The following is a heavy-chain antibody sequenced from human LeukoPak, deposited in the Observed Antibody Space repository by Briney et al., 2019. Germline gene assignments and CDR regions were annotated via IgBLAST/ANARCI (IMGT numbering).Heavy chain of an antibody. CDR3: ARGPGGGDYVWGSYRYDY. CDR1: GFTFSSYW. J-gene: IGHJ4*02. CDR2: INSDGSST. Sequence: GGSLRLSCAASGFTFSSYWMHWVRQAPGKGLVWVSRINSDGSSTSCADSVKGRFTISRDNAKNTLYLQMDSLRAEDTAVYYCARGPGGGDYVWGSYRYDYWGQGTLVTVSS. V-gene: IGHV3-74*01. D-gene: IGHD3-16*02.